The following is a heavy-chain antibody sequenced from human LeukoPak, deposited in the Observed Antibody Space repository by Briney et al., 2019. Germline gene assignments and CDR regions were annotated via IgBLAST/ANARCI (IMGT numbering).Heavy chain of an antibody. V-gene: IGHV1-69*13. J-gene: IGHJ4*02. CDR3: ARGSIAARTFDY. CDR1: GGTFSSYV. CDR2: IIPIVGTA. Sequence: GASVKVSCKASGGTFSSYVISWVRQAPGQGLEWMGGIIPIVGTANYAQKFQGRVTITADEFTSTAYMELSSLRSEDTAVYYRARGSIAARTFDYWGQGTLVTVSS. D-gene: IGHD6-6*01.